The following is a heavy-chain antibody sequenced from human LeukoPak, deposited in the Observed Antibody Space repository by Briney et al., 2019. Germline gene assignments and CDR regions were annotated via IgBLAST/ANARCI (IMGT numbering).Heavy chain of an antibody. CDR3: ARSPLPCYYDSSGYYGAFDI. Sequence: SQTLPLTCTVSGGSISSGGYYWSWIRQHPGKGLEWIGYIYYSGSTYYNPSLKGRVTISVDTSKNQFSLKLSSVTAADTAVYYCARSPLPCYYDSSGYYGAFDIWGQGTMVTVSS. D-gene: IGHD3-22*01. J-gene: IGHJ3*02. CDR2: IYYSGST. CDR1: GGSISSGGYY. V-gene: IGHV4-31*03.